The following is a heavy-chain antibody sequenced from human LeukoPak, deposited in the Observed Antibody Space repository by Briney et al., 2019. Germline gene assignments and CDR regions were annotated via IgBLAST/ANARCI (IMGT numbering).Heavy chain of an antibody. Sequence: GGSLRLSCAASGFTFSSYWMHWVRQAPGKGLVWFSRINSDGRSTSYADSVKGRFTISRDNAKNTPYLQMNILRAEDTAVCYCARDPHDFWSGYYNYWGQGTLVTVSS. V-gene: IGHV3-74*01. J-gene: IGHJ4*02. CDR3: ARDPHDFWSGYYNY. CDR1: GFTFSSYW. CDR2: INSDGRST. D-gene: IGHD3-3*01.